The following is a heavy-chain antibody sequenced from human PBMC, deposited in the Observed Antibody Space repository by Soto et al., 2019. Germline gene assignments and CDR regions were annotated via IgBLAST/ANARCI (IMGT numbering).Heavy chain of an antibody. CDR3: ARIRSLVSSGYYAY. Sequence: ASVKVSCKASGYTLTSYAMHWVRQAPGQRLEWMGWINAGNGNTKYSQKFQGRVTITRDTSASTAYMELSSLRSEDTAVYYCARIRSLVSSGYYAYWGQGTLVTVSS. CDR1: GYTLTSYA. D-gene: IGHD3-22*01. J-gene: IGHJ4*02. CDR2: INAGNGNT. V-gene: IGHV1-3*01.